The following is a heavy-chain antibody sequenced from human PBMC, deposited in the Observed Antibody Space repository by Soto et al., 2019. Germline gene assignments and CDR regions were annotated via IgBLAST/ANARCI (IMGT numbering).Heavy chain of an antibody. V-gene: IGHV4-4*07. CDR1: GASISSYY. CDR2: VFTSGST. CDR3: AREVYYVDSEKREYYFDF. J-gene: IGHJ4*02. D-gene: IGHD3-10*02. Sequence: QVQLQESGPGLVKPSETLSLTCTVSGASISSYYWSWIRQPAGKGLEWIGRVFTSGSTNYNPSLTSRVTMSVDTSKNQFSLKLSSVTAADTAVYYCAREVYYVDSEKREYYFDFWGRGTLVTVSS.